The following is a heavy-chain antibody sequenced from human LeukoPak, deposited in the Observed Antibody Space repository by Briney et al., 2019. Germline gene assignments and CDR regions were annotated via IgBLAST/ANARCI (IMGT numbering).Heavy chain of an antibody. CDR1: GGTFSSYA. Sequence: GSSVKVSCKASGGTFSSYAISWVRQAPGQGLEWMGRIIPIFGTANYAQKFQGRVTITTDESTSTAYMELSSLRSEDAAVYYCASSIVVVAARTDAFGIWGQGTMVTVSS. D-gene: IGHD2-15*01. CDR2: IIPIFGTA. J-gene: IGHJ3*02. CDR3: ASSIVVVAARTDAFGI. V-gene: IGHV1-69*05.